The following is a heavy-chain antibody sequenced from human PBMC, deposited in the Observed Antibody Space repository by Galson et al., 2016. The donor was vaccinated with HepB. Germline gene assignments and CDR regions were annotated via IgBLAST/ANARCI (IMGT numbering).Heavy chain of an antibody. CDR1: GYSFTDYW. CDR3: ARRLTHDSKIWDIDY. CDR2: IYPGDSHT. D-gene: IGHD3-16*01. Sequence: TSCKGSGYSFTDYWIGWVRQMPGKGLEWMGIIYPGDSHTRYSPSFQGQVTISADKSISTAYLQWSSLKASDTAIYYCARRLTHDSKIWDIDYWGQGTLVTVSS. V-gene: IGHV5-51*01. J-gene: IGHJ4*02.